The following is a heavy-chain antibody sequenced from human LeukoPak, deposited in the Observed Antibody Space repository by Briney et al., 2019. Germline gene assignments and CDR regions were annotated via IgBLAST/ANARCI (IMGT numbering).Heavy chain of an antibody. D-gene: IGHD3-9*01. J-gene: IGHJ3*02. V-gene: IGHV3-30-3*01. CDR1: GFTFSSYA. Sequence: GGSLILSCAASGFTFSSYAMHWVRQAPGKGLEWVAVISYDGSNKYYADSVKGRFTISRDNSKNTLYLQMNSLRAEDTAVYYCARSDILTGYDAFDIWGQGTMVTVSS. CDR3: ARSDILTGYDAFDI. CDR2: ISYDGSNK.